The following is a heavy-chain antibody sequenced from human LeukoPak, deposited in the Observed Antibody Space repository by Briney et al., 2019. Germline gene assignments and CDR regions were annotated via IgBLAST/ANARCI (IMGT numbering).Heavy chain of an antibody. J-gene: IGHJ3*02. D-gene: IGHD1-26*01. CDR2: IFYIGST. Sequence: SETQSLTCTVSGGSISSYYWSWNRQPPGKGLEWIGYIFYIGSTNYNPSLKSRVTMSVDTSKNQFSLKLSSVTAADTAVYYCVRDGLVGTSGSFDIWGQGTMVTVSS. CDR3: VRDGLVGTSGSFDI. V-gene: IGHV4-59*01. CDR1: GGSISSYY.